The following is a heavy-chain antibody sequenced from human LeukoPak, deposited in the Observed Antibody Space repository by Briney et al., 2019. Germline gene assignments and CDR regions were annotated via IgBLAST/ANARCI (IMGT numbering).Heavy chain of an antibody. Sequence: SETLSLTCTVSGGSISSYYWSWIRQPPGKGLEWIGYIYYSGSTNYNPSLKSRVTISVDTSKNQFSLKLSSVTAADTAVYYCARRTTMVRGVPRGFDYWGQGTLVTVSS. V-gene: IGHV4-59*01. CDR2: IYYSGST. CDR3: ARRTTMVRGVPRGFDY. J-gene: IGHJ4*02. D-gene: IGHD3-10*01. CDR1: GGSISSYY.